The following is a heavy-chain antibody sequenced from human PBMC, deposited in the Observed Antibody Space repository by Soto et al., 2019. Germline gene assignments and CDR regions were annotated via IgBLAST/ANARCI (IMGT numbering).Heavy chain of an antibody. V-gene: IGHV4-59*01. CDR2: IYYSGST. D-gene: IGHD2-15*01. J-gene: IGHJ6*03. CDR1: GGSISSYY. CDR3: ARGSFGIGDILERGAYYYYMDV. Sequence: SETLSLTCTVSGGSISSYYWSWIRQPPGKGLEWIGYIYYSGSTNYNPSLKSRVTISVDTSKNQFSLKLSSVTAADTAVYYCARGSFGIGDILERGAYYYYMDVWGKGTTVTVSS.